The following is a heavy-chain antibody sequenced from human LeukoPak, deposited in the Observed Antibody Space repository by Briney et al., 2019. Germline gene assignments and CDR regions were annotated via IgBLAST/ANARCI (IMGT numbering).Heavy chain of an antibody. Sequence: ASVKVSCKASGYSFTTYGISWVRQAPGQGLEWMGWINSNNGDTNYAGKVQGRVTITADESTSTAYMELSSLRSEDTAVYYCAGEITGDHNHFDPWGQGTLVTVSS. CDR1: GYSFTTYG. CDR3: AGEITGDHNHFDP. D-gene: IGHD7-27*01. CDR2: INSNNGDT. J-gene: IGHJ5*02. V-gene: IGHV1-18*01.